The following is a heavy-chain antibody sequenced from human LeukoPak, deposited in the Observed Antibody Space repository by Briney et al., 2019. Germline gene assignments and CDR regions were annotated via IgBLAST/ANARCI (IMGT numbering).Heavy chain of an antibody. J-gene: IGHJ4*02. D-gene: IGHD2-15*01. V-gene: IGHV3-23*01. CDR2: ISGSGGST. Sequence: GGSLRLSCAASGFTFSSYGMSWVRQAPVKGLEWVSGISGSGGSTYYVDSVKGWFTISRDNSKNTLYLQMNSLTVEDTAIYYCAKGSISGVVLVPATCAPNDYWGQGTPVTVSS. CDR3: AKGSISGVVLVPATCAPNDY. CDR1: GFTFSSYG.